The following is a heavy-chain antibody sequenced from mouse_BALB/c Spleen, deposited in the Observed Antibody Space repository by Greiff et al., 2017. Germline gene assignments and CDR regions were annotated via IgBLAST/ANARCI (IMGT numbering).Heavy chain of an antibody. J-gene: IGHJ1*01. CDR1: GFTFSSFG. CDR3: ARGQYFDV. CDR2: ISSGSSTI. V-gene: IGHV5-17*02. Sequence: EVKLVESGGGLVQPGGSRKLSCAASGFTFSSFGMHWVRQAPEKGLEWVAYISSGSSTIYYADTVKGRFTISRDNPKNTLFLQMTSLRSEDTAMYYCARGQYFDVWGAGTTVTVSS.